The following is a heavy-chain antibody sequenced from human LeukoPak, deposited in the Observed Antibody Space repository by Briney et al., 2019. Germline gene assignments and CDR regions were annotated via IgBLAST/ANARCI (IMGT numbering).Heavy chain of an antibody. Sequence: GESLKISCKCSGYCFSSNWIGWVRQMPGKGLEWMGIIYPGDSDTSFSPPFQGPVTISADKSISTANLQWNSLKASDTAMYYCARQDAGSYGYFAYWGQGTLVTVSS. J-gene: IGHJ4*02. V-gene: IGHV5-51*01. CDR2: IYPGDSDT. CDR3: ARQDAGSYGYFAY. CDR1: GYCFSSNW. D-gene: IGHD3-10*01.